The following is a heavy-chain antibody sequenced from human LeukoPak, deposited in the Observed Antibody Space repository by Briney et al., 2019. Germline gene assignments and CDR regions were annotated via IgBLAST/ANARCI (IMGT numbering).Heavy chain of an antibody. V-gene: IGHV4-39*07. CDR1: GGSISSSSYY. Sequence: PSETLSLTCTVSGGSISSSSYYWGWIRQPPGKGLEWIGSIYYSGSTYYNPSLKSRVTISIDRSKNQFSLKLTSVTAADTAVYYCASGGILNPLDYWGQGTLVTVSS. J-gene: IGHJ4*02. CDR2: IYYSGST. D-gene: IGHD3-16*01. CDR3: ASGGILNPLDY.